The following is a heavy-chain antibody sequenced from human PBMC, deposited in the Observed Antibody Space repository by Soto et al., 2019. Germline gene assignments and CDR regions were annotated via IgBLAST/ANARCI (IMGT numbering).Heavy chain of an antibody. J-gene: IGHJ6*02. CDR2: IDPSDSYT. D-gene: IGHD2-2*01. CDR3: ARLLYYCSSTSCHYYYYGMDV. Sequence: PGESLKISCKGSGYSFTSYWISWVRQMPGKGLEWMGRIDPSDSYTNYSPSFQGHVTISADKSISTAYLQWSSLKASDTAMYYCARLLYYCSSTSCHYYYYGMDVWGQGTTVTVSS. CDR1: GYSFTSYW. V-gene: IGHV5-10-1*01.